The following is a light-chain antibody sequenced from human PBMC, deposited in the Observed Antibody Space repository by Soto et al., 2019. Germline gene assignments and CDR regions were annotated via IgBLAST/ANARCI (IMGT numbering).Light chain of an antibody. CDR2: EDH. V-gene: IGLV1-51*02. J-gene: IGLJ3*02. Sequence: QSVLTQSPSVSAAPGQKVTISCSGGSSNIGKNYVSWYQHLPGTAPKLLIYEDHKRPSGIPDRFSGSKSATSATLDITGPQTGDEGDYYCGTWDSSLNAGVFGGGTQLTVL. CDR3: GTWDSSLNAGV. CDR1: SSNIGKNY.